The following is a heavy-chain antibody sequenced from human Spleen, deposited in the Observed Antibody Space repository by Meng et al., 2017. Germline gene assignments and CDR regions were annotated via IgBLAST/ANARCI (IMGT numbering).Heavy chain of an antibody. CDR1: GLSFTDAW. D-gene: IGHD6-13*01. J-gene: IGHJ4*02. Sequence: GESLKISCVASGLSFTDAWMSWVRQAPGKGLEWVGRIKSNSDGGTTDYAAPVKGRFTISRDDSKNTLYLQMNSLITEDTAVYFCATGAAAADHLGQGTLVTVSS. V-gene: IGHV3-15*01. CDR2: IKSNSDGGTT. CDR3: ATGAAAADH.